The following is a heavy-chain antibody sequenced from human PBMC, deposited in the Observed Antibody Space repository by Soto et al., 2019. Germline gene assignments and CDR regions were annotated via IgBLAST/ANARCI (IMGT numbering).Heavy chain of an antibody. CDR2: IYPGDSDT. Sequence: LKISCKGSGYTFTNYWIGWVRQMPGKGLEWMGIIYPGDSDTKYNPSFQGQVTISADKSITTTYLRWTSLKASDTAIYYCAASIFYYGMDVWGQGTTVTVSS. V-gene: IGHV5-51*01. J-gene: IGHJ6*02. CDR3: AASIFYYGMDV. CDR1: GYTFTNYW.